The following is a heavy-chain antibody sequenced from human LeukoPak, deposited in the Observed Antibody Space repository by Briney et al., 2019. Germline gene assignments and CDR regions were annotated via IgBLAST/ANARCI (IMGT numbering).Heavy chain of an antibody. CDR3: ARDATRGGDNDY. V-gene: IGHV1-3*01. D-gene: IGHD2-21*02. J-gene: IGHJ4*02. CDR1: GYTFTSYA. Sequence: GASVKVSCKASGYTFTSYAMHWVRQAPGQRLEWMGWINAGNGNTKYSQKFQGRVTITRDTPASTAYMELSSLRSEDTAVYYCARDATRGGDNDYWGQGTRVIVSS. CDR2: INAGNGNT.